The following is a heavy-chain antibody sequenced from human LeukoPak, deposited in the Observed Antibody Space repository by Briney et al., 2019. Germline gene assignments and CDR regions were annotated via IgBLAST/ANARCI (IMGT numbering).Heavy chain of an antibody. CDR1: GFTFGSYS. CDR2: ISSSSSTI. J-gene: IGHJ6*02. V-gene: IGHV3-48*02. D-gene: IGHD3-9*01. Sequence: GGSLRLSCAASGFTFGSYSMNWVRQAPGKGLEWVSYISSSSSTIYYADSVKGRFTISRDNAKNSLYLQMNSLRDEDTAVYYCTRTQPGYYYYGMDVWGQGTTVTVSS. CDR3: TRTQPGYYYYGMDV.